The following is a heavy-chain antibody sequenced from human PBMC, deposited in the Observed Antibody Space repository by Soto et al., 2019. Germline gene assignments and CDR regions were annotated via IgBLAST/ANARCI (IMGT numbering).Heavy chain of an antibody. Sequence: SVNVSCKASGGTFSSYTISWVRQAPGQGLEWMGRIIPILGIANYAQKFKERVTITADKSPSTAYMELSSLRSEDPAVYYCAITPIRAYSSGGSCYNWLDPWGQGTLVTVSS. V-gene: IGHV1-69*02. CDR3: AITPIRAYSSGGSCYNWLDP. D-gene: IGHD2-15*01. CDR2: IIPILGIA. J-gene: IGHJ5*01. CDR1: GGTFSSYT.